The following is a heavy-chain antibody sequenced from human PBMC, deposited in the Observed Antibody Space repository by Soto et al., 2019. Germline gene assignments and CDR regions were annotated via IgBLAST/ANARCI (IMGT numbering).Heavy chain of an antibody. V-gene: IGHV1-69*13. CDR3: ARPVRFLEWPPRYYGMDV. D-gene: IGHD3-3*01. Sequence: SVKVSCKASGGTFSSYAISWVRQAPGQGLEWMGGIIPIFGTANYAQKFQGRVTITADESTSTAYMELSSLRSEDTAVYYCARPVRFLEWPPRYYGMDVWGQGTTVTV. CDR2: IIPIFGTA. CDR1: GGTFSSYA. J-gene: IGHJ6*02.